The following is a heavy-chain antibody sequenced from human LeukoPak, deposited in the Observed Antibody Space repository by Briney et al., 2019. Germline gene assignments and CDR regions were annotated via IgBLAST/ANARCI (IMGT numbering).Heavy chain of an antibody. D-gene: IGHD1-26*01. Sequence: PGGCLRLSCAASGFTFSDYARASGRQAPGKGLGWEAVISYDGSNNYYADSVKGRFTISGDKSKNTLYIQMNSLRPENTAVYYCARGPGPIAGAKNPFDIWGQGTMVTVAS. V-gene: IGHV3-30*01. CDR3: ARGPGPIAGAKNPFDI. CDR2: ISYDGSNN. CDR1: GFTFSDYA. J-gene: IGHJ3*02.